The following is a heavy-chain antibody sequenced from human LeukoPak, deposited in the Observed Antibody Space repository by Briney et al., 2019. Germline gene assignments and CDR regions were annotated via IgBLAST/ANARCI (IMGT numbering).Heavy chain of an antibody. CDR2: ISSSGSTI. Sequence: GGSLRLSCAASGFTFSDYYMSWIRQAPGKGLEWVSYISSSGSTIYYADSVKGRFTISRDNAKNSLYLQMNSLRAEDTAVYYCARYCSSTSCPPYFQHWGQGTLVTVSS. D-gene: IGHD2-2*01. CDR3: ARYCSSTSCPPYFQH. CDR1: GFTFSDYY. V-gene: IGHV3-11*01. J-gene: IGHJ1*01.